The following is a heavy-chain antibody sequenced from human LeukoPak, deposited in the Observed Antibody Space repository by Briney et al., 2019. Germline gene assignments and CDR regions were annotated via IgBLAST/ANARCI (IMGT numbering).Heavy chain of an antibody. Sequence: GGSLRLSCAASGFTFDDYAMHWVRQAPGKGLGWVSGISWNSGSIGYADSVKGRFTISRDNAKNSLYLQMNSLRAEDTALYYCAKDRSEQWLVPDDYWGQGTLVTVSS. D-gene: IGHD6-19*01. V-gene: IGHV3-9*01. CDR2: ISWNSGSI. J-gene: IGHJ4*02. CDR1: GFTFDDYA. CDR3: AKDRSEQWLVPDDY.